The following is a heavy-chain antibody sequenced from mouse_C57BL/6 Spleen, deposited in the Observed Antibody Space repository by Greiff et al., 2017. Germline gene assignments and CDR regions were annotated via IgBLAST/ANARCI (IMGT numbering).Heavy chain of an antibody. D-gene: IGHD2-5*01. J-gene: IGHJ3*01. CDR1: GYTFTSYW. CDR2: IDPSDSYT. Sequence: QVHVKQPGAELVKPGASVKLSCKASGYTFTSYWMQWVKQRPGQGLEWIGEIDPSDSYTNYNQKFKGKATLTVDTSSSTAYMQLSSLTSEDSAVYYCARSEAYYSNYVPFAYWGQGTLVTVSA. V-gene: IGHV1-50*01. CDR3: ARSEAYYSNYVPFAY.